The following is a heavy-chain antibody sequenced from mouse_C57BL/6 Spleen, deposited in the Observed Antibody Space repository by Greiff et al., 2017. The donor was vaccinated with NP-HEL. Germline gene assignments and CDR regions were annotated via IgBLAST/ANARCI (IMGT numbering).Heavy chain of an antibody. CDR3: ARRSYGSSYVYWYFDV. CDR2: IYPRDGST. Sequence: QVQLQQSGPELVKPGASVKLSCKASGYTFTSYDINWVKQRPGQGLEWIGWIYPRDGSTKYNEKFKGKATLTVDTSSSTAYMELHSLTSEDSAVYFCARRSYGSSYVYWYFDVWGTGTTVTVSS. J-gene: IGHJ1*03. CDR1: GYTFTSYD. D-gene: IGHD1-1*01. V-gene: IGHV1-85*01.